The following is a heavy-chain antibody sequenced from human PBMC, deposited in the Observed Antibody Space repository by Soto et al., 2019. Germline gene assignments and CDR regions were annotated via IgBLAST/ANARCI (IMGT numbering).Heavy chain of an antibody. Sequence: PSETLSLTCTVSGGSISSGGYYWSWIRQHPGKGLEWIGSIYYSGSTYYNPSLKSRVTISVDTSKNQFSLKLSSVTAADTAVYYCARTRLGGTPYYFDYWGQGTLVTVSS. CDR1: GGSISSGGYY. CDR3: ARTRLGGTPYYFDY. CDR2: IYYSGST. V-gene: IGHV4-39*01. J-gene: IGHJ4*02. D-gene: IGHD1-1*01.